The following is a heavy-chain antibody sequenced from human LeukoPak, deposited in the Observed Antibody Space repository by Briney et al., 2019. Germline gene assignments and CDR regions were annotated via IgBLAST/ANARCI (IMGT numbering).Heavy chain of an antibody. CDR2: ISPIFGTA. CDR3: ARAELRFLEWTSYNWFDP. Sequence: SVKVSCKASGGTFSSYAISWVRQAPGQGLEWMGGISPIFGTANYAQKFQGRVTITADESTSTAYMELSSLRSEDTAVYYCARAELRFLEWTSYNWFDPWGQGTLATVSS. CDR1: GGTFSSYA. V-gene: IGHV1-69*13. D-gene: IGHD3-3*01. J-gene: IGHJ5*02.